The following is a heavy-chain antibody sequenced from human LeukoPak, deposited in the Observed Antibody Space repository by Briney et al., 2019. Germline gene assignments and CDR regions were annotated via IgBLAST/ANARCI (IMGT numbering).Heavy chain of an antibody. CDR1: GFTFRSHA. D-gene: IGHD2-21*01. CDR3: AKDFRIGYSAHFDY. Sequence: GGSLRLSCVGSGFTFRSHAMRWVRQAPEKGLEFVSGIYENGRTTYYADYVKGRFSISRDNSKNTLYLQMDSLRGEDTAVYYCAKDFRIGYSAHFDYWGQGVLVTVSS. CDR2: IYENGRTT. V-gene: IGHV3-23*01. J-gene: IGHJ4*02.